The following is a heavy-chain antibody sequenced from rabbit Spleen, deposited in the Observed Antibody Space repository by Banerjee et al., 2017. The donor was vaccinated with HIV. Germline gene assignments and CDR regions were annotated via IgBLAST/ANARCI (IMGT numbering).Heavy chain of an antibody. V-gene: IGHV1S40*01. CDR1: GFSFSSSDY. Sequence: QSLEESGGGLVQPEGSLTLTCTASGFSFSSSDYMCWVRQAPGKGLEWISCIAGSSSGFTYSATWAKGRFTCSKTSSTTVTLQMTSLTAADTATYFCARDLHATVFGPNFWGPGTLVTVS. CDR2: IAGSSSGFT. J-gene: IGHJ4*01. D-gene: IGHD6-1*01. CDR3: ARDLHATVFGPNF.